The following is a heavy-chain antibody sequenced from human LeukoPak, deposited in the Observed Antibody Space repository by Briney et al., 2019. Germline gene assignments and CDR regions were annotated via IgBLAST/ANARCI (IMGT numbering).Heavy chain of an antibody. CDR2: INSDVRRT. Sequence: RGCLRLSSAASGFTFRSYWIHWVSHAPRKGLGWVSRINSDVRRTSYADSVKGRFTISRDNAKNTLYLQMNSLRAEDTAVYYCARDPTGGYGYWGQGSLVSVCS. D-gene: IGHD5-12*01. V-gene: IGHV3-74*01. CDR3: ARDPTGGYGY. J-gene: IGHJ4*02. CDR1: GFTFRSYW.